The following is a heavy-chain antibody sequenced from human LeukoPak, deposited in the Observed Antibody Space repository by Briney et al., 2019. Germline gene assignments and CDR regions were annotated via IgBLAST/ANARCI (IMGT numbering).Heavy chain of an antibody. Sequence: PSETLSLTCTVSGGSISSGSYYWSWIRQPPGKGLEWIGEINHSGSTNYNPSLKSRVTISVDTSKNQFSLKLSSVTAADRAVYYCARRGYSSSWSNYYYYYYMDVWGKGTTVTISS. CDR3: ARRGYSSSWSNYYYYYYMDV. V-gene: IGHV4-39*07. J-gene: IGHJ6*03. CDR2: INHSGST. CDR1: GGSISSGSYY. D-gene: IGHD6-13*01.